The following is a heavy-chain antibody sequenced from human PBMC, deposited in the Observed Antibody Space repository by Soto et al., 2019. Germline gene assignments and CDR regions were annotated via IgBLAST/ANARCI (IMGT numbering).Heavy chain of an antibody. V-gene: IGHV4-30-2*01. CDR3: ARGVPDAFDI. J-gene: IGHJ3*02. CDR1: GGSISSGGYS. Sequence: QLPLQESGSGLVKPSQTLSLTCAVSGGSISSGGYSWSWIRQPPGKGLEWIGYIYHSGSTYYNPSLKSRVTISVDRSKNQFSLKLSSVTAADTAVYYCARGVPDAFDIWGQGTMVTVSS. CDR2: IYHSGST.